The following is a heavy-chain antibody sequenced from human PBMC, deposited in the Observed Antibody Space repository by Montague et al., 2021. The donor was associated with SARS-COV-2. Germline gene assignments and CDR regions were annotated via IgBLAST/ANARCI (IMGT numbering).Heavy chain of an antibody. CDR2: IYYTGET. D-gene: IGHD3-3*01. V-gene: IGHV4-59*01. CDR3: ARFWSGYVDK. CDR1: GGSIRSYY. Sequence: SETLSLTCSFSGGSIRSYYWSWIRLPPGKPLEWLGYIYYTGETTXXPSPKSRVTISVDTSRSQFSLRLTSVTAADTAVYFCARFWSGYVDKWSQGTLVTVSS. J-gene: IGHJ4*02.